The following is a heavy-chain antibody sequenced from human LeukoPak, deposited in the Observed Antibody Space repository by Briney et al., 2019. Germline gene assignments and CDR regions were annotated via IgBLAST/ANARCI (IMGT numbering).Heavy chain of an antibody. V-gene: IGHV3-33*08. CDR1: GFTFRSYG. CDR3: ARVGSGYTVDY. Sequence: GRSLRLSCAASGFTFRSYGMHWVRQAPGKGLEWVAVIWFDGSKTYYSESVKGRFTVSRDNSKNTLFLQMNSLRVEDTAVYYCARVGSGYTVDYWGQGTLVTVPS. CDR2: IWFDGSKT. D-gene: IGHD3-10*01. J-gene: IGHJ4*02.